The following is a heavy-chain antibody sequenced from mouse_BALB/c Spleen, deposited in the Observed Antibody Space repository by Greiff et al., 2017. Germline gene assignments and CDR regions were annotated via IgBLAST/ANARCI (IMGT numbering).Heavy chain of an antibody. CDR2: ISSGGST. D-gene: IGHD2-3*01. J-gene: IGHJ4*01. Sequence: EVKVVESGGGLVKPGGSLKLSCAASGFTFSSYAMSWVRQTPEKRLEWVASISSGGSTYYPDSVKGRFTISRDNARNILYLQMSSLRSEDTAMYYCAREDDGYYNYAMDYWGQGTSVTVSS. CDR3: AREDDGYYNYAMDY. V-gene: IGHV5-6-5*01. CDR1: GFTFSSYA.